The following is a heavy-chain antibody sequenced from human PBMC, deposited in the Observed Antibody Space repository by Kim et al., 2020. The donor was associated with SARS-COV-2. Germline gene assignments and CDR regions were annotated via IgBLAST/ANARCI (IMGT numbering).Heavy chain of an antibody. Sequence: GGSLRLSCAASGFTFSSSWMHWVRQVPGKRLMWVSRIKSDGSLITYADSVKGRFTISRDNAKNTLYLQMNSLRVEDTAVYYCVRDSPWGGAAAWGQGILV. V-gene: IGHV3-74*03. J-gene: IGHJ5*02. D-gene: IGHD3-10*01. CDR1: GFTFSSSW. CDR2: IKSDGSLI. CDR3: VRDSPWGGAAA.